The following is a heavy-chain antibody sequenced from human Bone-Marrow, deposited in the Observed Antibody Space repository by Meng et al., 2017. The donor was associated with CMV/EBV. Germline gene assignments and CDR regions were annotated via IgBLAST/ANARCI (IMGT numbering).Heavy chain of an antibody. CDR2: ISYDGSNK. D-gene: IGHD6-19*01. V-gene: IGHV3-30*18. J-gene: IGHJ4*02. CDR3: AKAGSSGWYGEGGFDY. Sequence: QGQRVESGGGVVQPARSLRLSCAPSGFTFSGYGMHWVRQAPGKGLEWVAVISYDGSNKYYADSVKGRFTISRDNSKNTLYLQMNSLRAEDTAVYYCAKAGSSGWYGEGGFDYWGQGTLVTVSS. CDR1: GFTFSGYG.